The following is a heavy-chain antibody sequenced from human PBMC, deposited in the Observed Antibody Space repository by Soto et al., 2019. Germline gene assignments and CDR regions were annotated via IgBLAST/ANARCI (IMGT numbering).Heavy chain of an antibody. D-gene: IGHD6-13*01. V-gene: IGHV1-69*01. Sequence: QVQLVQSGAEVKKPGSSVKVSCEASGGTFSSYAISWVRQAPGQGLEWMGGIIPIFGTANYAQKFQGRVTITADESTSTAYMELSSLRSEDTAVYYCGYSSSWGDYYGMDVWGQGTTVTVSS. J-gene: IGHJ6*02. CDR2: IIPIFGTA. CDR3: GYSSSWGDYYGMDV. CDR1: GGTFSSYA.